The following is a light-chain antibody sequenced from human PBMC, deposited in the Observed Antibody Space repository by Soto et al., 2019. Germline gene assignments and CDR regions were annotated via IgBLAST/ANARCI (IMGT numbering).Light chain of an antibody. CDR1: SSDVGGYNY. CDR3: SSYAGSTHVV. CDR2: EVS. V-gene: IGLV2-8*01. Sequence: QSALTQPPSASGSPGQPVTISCTGTSSDVGGYNYVSWYQQHPGKAPKLMIYEVSKRPSGVPDRFSGSKSGNTASLTVSGLQAEDEADYYCSSYAGSTHVVFGGGTKLTVL. J-gene: IGLJ2*01.